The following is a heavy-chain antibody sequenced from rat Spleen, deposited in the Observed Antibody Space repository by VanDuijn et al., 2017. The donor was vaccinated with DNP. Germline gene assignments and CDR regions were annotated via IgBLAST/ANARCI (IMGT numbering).Heavy chain of an antibody. V-gene: IGHV5-31*01. D-gene: IGHD1-9*01. Sequence: EVQLVESGGGLVQPGRSLKLSCVASGFTFNNYWMTWIRQVPGKGLEWFASITSSGSDTYYPDSVKGRFTISRDNAEGTLNLQMNSLRSEDTATYYCASHTYYGYDYFVYWGQGVMVTVSS. J-gene: IGHJ2*01. CDR2: ITSSGSDT. CDR1: GFTFNNYW. CDR3: ASHTYYGYDYFVY.